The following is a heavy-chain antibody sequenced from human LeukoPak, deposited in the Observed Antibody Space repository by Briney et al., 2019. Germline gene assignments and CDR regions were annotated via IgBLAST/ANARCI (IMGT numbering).Heavy chain of an antibody. CDR2: ISWNSGSI. Sequence: GGSLRLSCAASGFTFDDYAMHWVRQAPGKGLEWVSGISWNSGSIGYADPVKGRFTISRDNAKNSQYLQMNSLRAEDTAVYYCARKGLPDYWGQGTLVTVSS. CDR3: ARKGLPDY. CDR1: GFTFDDYA. V-gene: IGHV3-9*01. D-gene: IGHD4-11*01. J-gene: IGHJ4*02.